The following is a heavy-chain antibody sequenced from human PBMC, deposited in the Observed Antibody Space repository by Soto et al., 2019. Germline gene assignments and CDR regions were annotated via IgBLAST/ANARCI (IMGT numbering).Heavy chain of an antibody. D-gene: IGHD3-3*01. CDR2: IYWDDDK. V-gene: IGHV2-5*02. J-gene: IGHJ4*02. CDR3: PHSRSGSTDY. CDR1: GFSLSTSGVG. Sequence: QITLKESGPTLVKPTQTLTLTCTFSGFSLSTSGVGVGWIRQPPGKALEWLALIYWDDDKRYSPSMKSRLTINKDTAKHQVVLTMPNMDPVDTAPDYCPHSRSGSTDYWGQGTLVTVSS.